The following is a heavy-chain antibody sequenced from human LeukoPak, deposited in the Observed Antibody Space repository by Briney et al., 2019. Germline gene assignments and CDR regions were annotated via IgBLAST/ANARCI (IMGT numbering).Heavy chain of an antibody. CDR1: EGTFSSYA. V-gene: IGHV1-69*04. CDR2: IIPILGIA. D-gene: IGHD6-19*01. CDR3: ARGIPGIAVAGLPEYFQH. J-gene: IGHJ1*01. Sequence: GASVKVSCKASEGTFSSYAISWVRQAPGQGLEWMGRIIPILGIANYAQKFQGRVTITADKSTSTAYMELSSLRSEDTAVYYCARGIPGIAVAGLPEYFQHWGQGTLVTVSS.